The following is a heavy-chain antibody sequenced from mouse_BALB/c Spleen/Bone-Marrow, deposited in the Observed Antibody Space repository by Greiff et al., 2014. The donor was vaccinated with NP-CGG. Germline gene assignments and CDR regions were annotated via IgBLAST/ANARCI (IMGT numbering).Heavy chain of an antibody. D-gene: IGHD1-1*01. CDR3: AREGSMLRGYFDV. Sequence: QVQLQQSGAELVKPGASVKLSCKTSGYTFTSYWIQWVKQRPGQGLGWIGEIFPGTGTTYYNEKFKGKATLTIDTSSSTAYMQLSSLTSEDSAVYFCAREGSMLRGYFDVWGAGTTVTVSS. V-gene: IGHV1S132*01. J-gene: IGHJ1*01. CDR1: GYTFTSYW. CDR2: IFPGTGTT.